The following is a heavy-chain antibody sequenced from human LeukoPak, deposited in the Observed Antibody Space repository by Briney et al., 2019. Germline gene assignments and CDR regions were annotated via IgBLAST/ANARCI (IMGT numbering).Heavy chain of an antibody. J-gene: IGHJ4*02. D-gene: IGHD2-2*01. CDR3: ARDCSSTRCQGPVFDN. V-gene: IGHV1-46*01. CDR1: GYTFTSNY. Sequence: ASVKVSCKASGYTFTSNYMHWVRQAPGQGLEWMGIIHPSGGSTNYAQKFQGRVAMTRDTSTSTVYMELSSLRSEDTAIYYCARDCSSTRCQGPVFDNWGQGTLVTVSS. CDR2: IHPSGGST.